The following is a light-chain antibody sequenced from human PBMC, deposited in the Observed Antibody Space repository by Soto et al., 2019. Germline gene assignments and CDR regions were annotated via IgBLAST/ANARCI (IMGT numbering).Light chain of an antibody. CDR3: QAYDYSVTASV. J-gene: IGLJ3*02. Sequence: QPVLTQPPSVSGAPGQRVTLSCTGNSSNLGAGYDVHWYQQLPGAAPKLVIFGNRNRPAGVPERFSGSKSGTSASLAITGLQAEDEADYYCQAYDYSVTASVFGGGTKLTVL. V-gene: IGLV1-40*01. CDR2: GNR. CDR1: SSNLGAGYD.